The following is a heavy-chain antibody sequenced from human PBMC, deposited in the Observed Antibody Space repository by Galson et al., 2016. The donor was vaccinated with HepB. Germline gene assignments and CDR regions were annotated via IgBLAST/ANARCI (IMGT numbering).Heavy chain of an antibody. CDR2: IYSGGST. V-gene: IGHV3-66*01. CDR1: GFSVSSNY. J-gene: IGHJ4*02. CDR3: ARSDYADY. Sequence: SLRLSCAASGFSVSSNYMTWVRQAPGKGLEWVSLIYSGGSTDYADYVKGRFTISRDNAKNTLHLQMNSLRVEDTAVYYCARSDYADYWGQGTLVTVSS.